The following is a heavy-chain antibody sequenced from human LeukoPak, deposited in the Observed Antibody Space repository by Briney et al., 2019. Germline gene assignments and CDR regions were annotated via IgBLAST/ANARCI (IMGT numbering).Heavy chain of an antibody. V-gene: IGHV3-53*04. D-gene: IGHD6-6*01. J-gene: IGHJ6*02. CDR1: GFSVSNTY. CDR3: ARSAARLRYYYAMDV. CDR2: IYSGDSGVST. Sequence: PGGSLRLSCAASGFSVSNTYMSWVRQAPGKGLEWVSVIYSGDSGVSTYYADSVNGRFTISRHNSKNTLYLQMSSLRAEDMAVYFCARSAARLRYYYAMDVWGQGTTVTVCS.